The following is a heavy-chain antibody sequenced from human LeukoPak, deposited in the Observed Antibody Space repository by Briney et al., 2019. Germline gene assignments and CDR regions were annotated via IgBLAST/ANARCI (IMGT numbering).Heavy chain of an antibody. Sequence: SETLSLTCTVSGGSISSSSYYWGWIRQPPGKGLEWIGSIYYSGSTYYNPSLKSRVTISVDMSKNQFSLKLSSATAADTAVYYCARQSQYYYDSSGYYPPTYYFDYWGQGTLVTVSS. D-gene: IGHD3-22*01. CDR3: ARQSQYYYDSSGYYPPTYYFDY. V-gene: IGHV4-39*01. CDR1: GGSISSSSYY. J-gene: IGHJ4*02. CDR2: IYYSGST.